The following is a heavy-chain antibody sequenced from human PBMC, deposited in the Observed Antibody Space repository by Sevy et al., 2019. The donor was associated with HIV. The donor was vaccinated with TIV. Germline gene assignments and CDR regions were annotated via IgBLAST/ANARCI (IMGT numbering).Heavy chain of an antibody. CDR2: ISYDGINK. CDR3: ASTGYCTGGSCYSPFGY. J-gene: IGHJ4*02. CDR1: GFIFNTYA. Sequence: GGSLRLSCAASGFIFNTYAMHWVRQAPGKGLERVAVISYDGINKYYADSVKGRFTISRDNSRNTLDLQMNSLRSEDTALYYCASTGYCTGGSCYSPFGYWGQGTLVTVSS. V-gene: IGHV3-30-3*01. D-gene: IGHD2-15*01.